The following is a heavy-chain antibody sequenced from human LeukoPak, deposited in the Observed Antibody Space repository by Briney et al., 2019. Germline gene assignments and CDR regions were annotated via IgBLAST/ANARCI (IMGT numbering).Heavy chain of an antibody. J-gene: IGHJ4*02. D-gene: IGHD6-19*01. V-gene: IGHV3-66*01. CDR1: GFTVSSNY. Sequence: QSGGSLRLSCAATGFTVSSNYMSWVRQAPGKGLEWVSVIYSGGSTYYADSVKGRFSISRDNSKNTLYLQMNSLRAEDTAVYYCAKEDLQWLADYWGQGTLVTVSS. CDR3: AKEDLQWLADY. CDR2: IYSGGST.